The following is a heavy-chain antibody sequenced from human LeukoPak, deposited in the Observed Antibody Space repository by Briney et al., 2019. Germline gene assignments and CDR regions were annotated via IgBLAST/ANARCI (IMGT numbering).Heavy chain of an antibody. CDR2: IDPSDSYT. J-gene: IGHJ6*02. CDR1: GYSFTSYW. V-gene: IGHV5-10-1*01. CDR3: ARQRITIFGVVPGGMDV. D-gene: IGHD3-3*01. Sequence: GESLKISCKGSGYSFTSYWISWMRQMPGKGLEWMGRIDPSDSYTNYSPSFQGHVTISADKSISTAYLQWSSLKASDTAMYYCARQRITIFGVVPGGMDVWGQGTTVTDSS.